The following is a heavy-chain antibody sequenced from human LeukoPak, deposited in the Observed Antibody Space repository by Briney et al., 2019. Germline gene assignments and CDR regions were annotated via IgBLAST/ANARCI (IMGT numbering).Heavy chain of an antibody. CDR3: AREVYSYALDALDL. CDR1: GFRFNNYA. V-gene: IGHV3-30*04. Sequence: WRSLRLSCAASGFRFNNYAMHWVRQPPGTGLEWVAVISMDGIQEYCADSVKGRFSISRDNSKNTLYLQMNSLRSEDTAVYYCAREVYSYALDALDLWGQGTMVTVSS. D-gene: IGHD5-18*01. J-gene: IGHJ3*01. CDR2: ISMDGIQE.